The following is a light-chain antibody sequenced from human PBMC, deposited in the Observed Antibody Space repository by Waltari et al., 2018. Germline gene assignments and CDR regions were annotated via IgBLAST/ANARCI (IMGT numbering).Light chain of an antibody. CDR1: GSAIADSDF. J-gene: IGLJ3*02. Sequence: QSALTQPASVSGSPGQSITISCTGIGSAIADSDFASWYQHQPGKAPRVIIYDVTNRPSVISHRFTASKSANTASLTISGLQPEDEGDYYCTSQALDGVVLFGGGTQVTV. CDR2: DVT. CDR3: TSQALDGVVL. V-gene: IGLV2-14*03.